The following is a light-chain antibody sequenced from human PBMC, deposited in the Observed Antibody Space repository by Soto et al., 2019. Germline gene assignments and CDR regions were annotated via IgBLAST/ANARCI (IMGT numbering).Light chain of an antibody. J-gene: IGKJ1*01. CDR3: QQYYSTPWT. V-gene: IGKV4-1*01. Sequence: DIVMTQSPDSLAVSLGERATINCTSSQNVLYSSNKNYLASFQQKPGQPPKLLIYWASTRESGVPDRFSGSASGTDFILTSSSLQDEDVAVYYYQQYYSTPWTFGQGTKVEIK. CDR2: WAS. CDR1: QNVLYSSNKNY.